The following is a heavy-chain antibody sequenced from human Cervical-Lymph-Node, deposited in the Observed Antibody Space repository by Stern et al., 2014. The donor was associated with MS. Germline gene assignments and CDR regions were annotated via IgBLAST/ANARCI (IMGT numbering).Heavy chain of an antibody. V-gene: IGHV4-30-4*01. CDR2: IHYAGTT. D-gene: IGHD2-21*02. Sequence: HVQLQESGPGLVKPSQTLSLTCTVSGGSISSEDNYWTWIRQHPGKGLEWIGYIHYAGTTYYDPSLKSRVTISLDRSKNQFSLKMKSVTAADTAVYFCAVTPGTNWFDPWGQGTLVTVSS. CDR3: AVTPGTNWFDP. J-gene: IGHJ5*02. CDR1: GGSISSEDNY.